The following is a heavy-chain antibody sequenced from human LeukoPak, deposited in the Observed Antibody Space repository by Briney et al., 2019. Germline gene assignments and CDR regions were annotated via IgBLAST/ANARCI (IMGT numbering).Heavy chain of an antibody. CDR2: IKSKTDGGTT. CDR1: GFAFSNAW. J-gene: IGHJ4*02. Sequence: GGSLRLSCAASGFAFSNAWMSWVRQAPGKGLEWVGRIKSKTDGGTTDYAAPVKGRFTISRDDSKNTLYLQMNSLRAEDTAVYYCARDEGDYWGQGTLVTVSS. V-gene: IGHV3-15*01. CDR3: ARDEGDY.